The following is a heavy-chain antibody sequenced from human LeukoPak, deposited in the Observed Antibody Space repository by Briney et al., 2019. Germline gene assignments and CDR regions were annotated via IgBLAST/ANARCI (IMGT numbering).Heavy chain of an antibody. D-gene: IGHD3-22*01. CDR2: ISWNSGSI. V-gene: IGHV3-9*01. J-gene: IGHJ4*02. CDR3: AKALYYYDNSGGFDY. Sequence: PGGSLRLSCAASGFTFDDYAMHWVRQAPGKGLEWVSGISWNSGSIGYADSVKGRFTISRDNAKNSLYLQMNSLRAEDTGLYYCAKALYYYDNSGGFDYWGQGTLVTVSS. CDR1: GFTFDDYA.